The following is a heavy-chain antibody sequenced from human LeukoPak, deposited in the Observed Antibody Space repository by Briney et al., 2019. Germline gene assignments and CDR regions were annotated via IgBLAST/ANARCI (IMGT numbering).Heavy chain of an antibody. J-gene: IGHJ4*02. CDR2: IYYSGST. Sequence: SETLSLTCTVSGGSISSYYWSWIRQPPGKGLEWIGYIYYSGSTNYNPSLKSRVTISVDTSKNQFSLKLSSVTAADTAVYYCARQNSALYYFDYWGQGTLVTVSS. D-gene: IGHD4-23*01. CDR1: GGSISSYY. CDR3: ARQNSALYYFDY. V-gene: IGHV4-59*01.